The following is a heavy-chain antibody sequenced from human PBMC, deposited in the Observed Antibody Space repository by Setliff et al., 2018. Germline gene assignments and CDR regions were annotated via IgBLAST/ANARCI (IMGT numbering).Heavy chain of an antibody. D-gene: IGHD2-2*01. J-gene: IGHJ5*02. CDR1: GYTFTSYA. CDR2: INAGNGNT. Sequence: VASVKVSCKASGYTFTSYAMHWVRQAPGQRLEWMGWINAGNGNTKYSQKFQGRVTITRDTSTSTAHMELSSLRSEDTAVYYCAREKGPAAHWNWFDPWGQGTLVTVSS. V-gene: IGHV1-3*01. CDR3: AREKGPAAHWNWFDP.